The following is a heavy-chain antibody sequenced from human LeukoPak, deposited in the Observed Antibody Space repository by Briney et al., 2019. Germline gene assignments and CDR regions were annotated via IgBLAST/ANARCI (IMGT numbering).Heavy chain of an antibody. CDR1: GGSINSGGYY. D-gene: IGHD3-3*01. J-gene: IGHJ4*02. CDR2: IYYSGST. Sequence: KSSETLSLTCTVSGGSINSGGYYWGWIRQPPGKGLEWIGSIYYSGSTYYNPSLKSRVTISVDTSRKQFSLKLSSVTAADTAVYYCAREVDFWSGSHFDYWGQGTLVTVSS. V-gene: IGHV4-39*07. CDR3: AREVDFWSGSHFDY.